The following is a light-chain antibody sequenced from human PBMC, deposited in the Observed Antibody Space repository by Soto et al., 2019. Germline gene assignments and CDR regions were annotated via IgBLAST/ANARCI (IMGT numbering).Light chain of an antibody. V-gene: IGLV2-14*03. CDR2: DVN. J-gene: IGLJ1*01. Sequence: QSALTQPDSVSGSPGESITISCTGTNSDIGGYNYVSWYQQYPGKAPKLVIYDVNNRPSGVPNRFSGSKSGYSASLAISGLQSEDEAHYYCASWDDSLNGYVFGTGTKVTVL. CDR3: ASWDDSLNGYV. CDR1: NSDIGGYNY.